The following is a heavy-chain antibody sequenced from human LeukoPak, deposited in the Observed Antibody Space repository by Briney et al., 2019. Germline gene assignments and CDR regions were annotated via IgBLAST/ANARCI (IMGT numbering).Heavy chain of an antibody. CDR2: ISFDGNNK. D-gene: IGHD2-15*01. Sequence: GGSLRLSCAASGFTFSNYGMHWVRQAPGKGLEWVAGISFDGNNKNYADSVKGRFTISRDNSKDTLHLQMNSLRDEDTAVYYCARARASGRSGFDYWGQGTLVTVSS. J-gene: IGHJ4*02. V-gene: IGHV3-33*08. CDR1: GFTFSNYG. CDR3: ARARASGRSGFDY.